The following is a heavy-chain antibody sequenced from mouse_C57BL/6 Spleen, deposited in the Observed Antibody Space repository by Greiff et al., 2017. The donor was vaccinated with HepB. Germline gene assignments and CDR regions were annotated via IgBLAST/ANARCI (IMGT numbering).Heavy chain of an antibody. V-gene: IGHV1-26*01. D-gene: IGHD2-4*01. Sequence: EVQLQQSGPELVKPGASVKISCKASGYTFTDYYMNWVKQSHGKSLEWIGDINPNNGGTSYNQKFKGKATLTVDKSSSTAYMELRSLTSEDSAVYYCARHYDEGYYYAMDYWGQGTSVTVSS. CDR3: ARHYDEGYYYAMDY. CDR2: INPNNGGT. CDR1: GYTFTDYY. J-gene: IGHJ4*01.